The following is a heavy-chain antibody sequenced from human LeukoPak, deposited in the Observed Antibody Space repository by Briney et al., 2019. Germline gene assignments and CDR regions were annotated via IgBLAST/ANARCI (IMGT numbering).Heavy chain of an antibody. CDR3: TRDRSRAEDD. Sequence: GGSLRLSCAASGFTFSTYAMSWVRQAPGKGLEWVSAISGSGTSTYYADSVKGRFTISRDNSKNTLYLQMNSLRGEDTAVYYCTRDRSRAEDDWGQGTLVTVSS. J-gene: IGHJ4*02. D-gene: IGHD1-14*01. V-gene: IGHV3-23*01. CDR1: GFTFSTYA. CDR2: ISGSGTST.